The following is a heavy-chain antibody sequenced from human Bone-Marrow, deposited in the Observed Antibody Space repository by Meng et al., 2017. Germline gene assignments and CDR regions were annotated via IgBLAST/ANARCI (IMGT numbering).Heavy chain of an antibody. CDR3: ARDFDILTGSSGFFDL. D-gene: IGHD3-9*01. V-gene: IGHV3-7*01. CDR2: IKQDGSEK. CDR1: GFTFSSYW. Sequence: GGSLRLSCAASGFTFSSYWMSWVRQAPGKGLEWVANIKQDGSEKYYVDSVKGRFTISRDNAKNSLYLQMNSLRAEDTAVYYCARDFDILTGSSGFFDLWGRGTLVTVSS. J-gene: IGHJ2*01.